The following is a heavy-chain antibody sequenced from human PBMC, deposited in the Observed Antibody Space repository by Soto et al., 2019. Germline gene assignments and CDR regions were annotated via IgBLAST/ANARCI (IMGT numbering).Heavy chain of an antibody. D-gene: IGHD2-8*01. V-gene: IGHV4-4*07. J-gene: IGHJ2*01. CDR2: ISARGRT. CDR3: ARGMGRYFDL. CDR1: GDSISKSY. Sequence: QVQLKESGPGLVKPSETLSLTCPVSGDSISKSYWRWIRQPTGKGLESLGRISARGRTNYNPSLQSRVAMSLDTSKNQFSLRLTSLSAADTAVYFCARGMGRYFDLWGRGTLVTVFS.